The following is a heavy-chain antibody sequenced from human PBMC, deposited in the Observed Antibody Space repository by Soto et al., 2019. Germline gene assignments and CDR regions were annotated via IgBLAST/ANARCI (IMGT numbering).Heavy chain of an antibody. V-gene: IGHV1-2*04. CDR3: AKDNNVRGFRFLVWLPKSKKKTGILDY. J-gene: IGHJ4*02. D-gene: IGHD3-3*01. Sequence: ASVKVSCKASGYTFTGYYMHWVRQAPGQGLEWMGWINPNSGGTNYAQKFQGWVTMTRDTSISTAYMELSRLRSDDTAVYYCAKDNNVRGFRFLVWLPKSKKKTGILDYGGQGPRVT. CDR2: INPNSGGT. CDR1: GYTFTGYY.